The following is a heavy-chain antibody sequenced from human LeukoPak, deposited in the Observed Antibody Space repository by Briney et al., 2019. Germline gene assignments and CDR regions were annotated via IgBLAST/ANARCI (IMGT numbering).Heavy chain of an antibody. V-gene: IGHV3-23*01. Sequence: GGSLRLSCAASGFTFIDYAMSWVRQAPEKGLEWVSAITGTGASTYYTDSVKGRFTISRDNSKNTLYLQMNSLRAEDTAVYYCAKEASRGFDIWGQGTMVTVSS. J-gene: IGHJ3*02. D-gene: IGHD6-6*01. CDR3: AKEASRGFDI. CDR1: GFTFIDYA. CDR2: ITGTGAST.